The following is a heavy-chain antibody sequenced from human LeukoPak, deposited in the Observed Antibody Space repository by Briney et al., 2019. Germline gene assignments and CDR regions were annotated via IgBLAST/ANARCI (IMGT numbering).Heavy chain of an antibody. Sequence: GGSLRLSCAASGFTFSSYAMHWVRQAPGKGLEYVSAISSNGGSTYYANSVKGRFTICRDNSKNTLYLQMGSLRAEDMAVYYCARRRYDFWSGYYGYFDYWGQGTLVTVSS. CDR3: ARRRYDFWSGYYGYFDY. V-gene: IGHV3-64*01. CDR2: ISSNGGST. J-gene: IGHJ4*02. CDR1: GFTFSSYA. D-gene: IGHD3-3*01.